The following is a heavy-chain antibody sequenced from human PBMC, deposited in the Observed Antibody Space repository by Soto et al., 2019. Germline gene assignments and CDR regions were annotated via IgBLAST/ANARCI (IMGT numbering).Heavy chain of an antibody. J-gene: IGHJ4*02. CDR2: ISSSSSYI. D-gene: IGHD2-2*01. V-gene: IGHV3-21*01. CDR1: GFTFSRHT. CDR3: ARSIGACTRTSCSTLYYFDY. Sequence: EVQLVESGGGLVKPGGSLRLSCAASGFTFSRHTMNWVRQAPGKGLEWVSSISSSSSYIYYADSVKGRFTISRDNPKNALYLQMNSLRAEDTAVYSCARSIGACTRTSCSTLYYFDYCGQGTLVTVSS.